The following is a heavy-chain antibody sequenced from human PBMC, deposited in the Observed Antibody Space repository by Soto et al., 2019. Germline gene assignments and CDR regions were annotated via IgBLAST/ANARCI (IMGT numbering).Heavy chain of an antibody. J-gene: IGHJ6*02. D-gene: IGHD2-2*01. Sequence: EVQLVQSGAEVKKPGESLKISCKGSGYSFTSCWIGWVRQMPGKGLEWMGIIYPGDSDTRYSPSFQGQVTISADKSISTAYLQWSSLKASDTAMYYCARVGAGCSSTSCYRYYYYGMDVWGQGTTVTVSS. CDR1: GYSFTSCW. CDR2: IYPGDSDT. CDR3: ARVGAGCSSTSCYRYYYYGMDV. V-gene: IGHV5-51*01.